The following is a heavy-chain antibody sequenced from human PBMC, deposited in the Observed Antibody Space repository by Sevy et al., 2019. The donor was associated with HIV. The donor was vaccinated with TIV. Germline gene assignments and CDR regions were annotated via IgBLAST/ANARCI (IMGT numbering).Heavy chain of an antibody. Sequence: SETLSLTCTVSGGSISSYYWSWIRQPPGKGLEWIGYIYYSGSTNYNPSLKSRVTISVDTSKNQCSLKLSSVTAADTAVYYCARLIQYYYDSSGYSYYYYGMDVWGQGTTVTVSS. J-gene: IGHJ6*02. CDR2: IYYSGST. CDR1: GGSISSYY. V-gene: IGHV4-59*01. D-gene: IGHD3-22*01. CDR3: ARLIQYYYDSSGYSYYYYGMDV.